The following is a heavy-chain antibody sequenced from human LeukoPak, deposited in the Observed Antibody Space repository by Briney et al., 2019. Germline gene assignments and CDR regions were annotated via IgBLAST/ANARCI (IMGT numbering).Heavy chain of an antibody. J-gene: IGHJ6*03. Sequence: GGSLRLSCAASGFTFNSYGMHWVRQAPGKGLEWVSYISSSGSTIYYVDSVKGRFTNSRDNAKNSLYLQMNSLRAEDTAVYYCARDSVFYDSSGYCSFTPGSYYYYMDVWGKGTTVTISS. CDR3: ARDSVFYDSSGYCSFTPGSYYYYMDV. CDR1: GFTFNSYG. D-gene: IGHD3-22*01. V-gene: IGHV3-48*04. CDR2: ISSSGSTI.